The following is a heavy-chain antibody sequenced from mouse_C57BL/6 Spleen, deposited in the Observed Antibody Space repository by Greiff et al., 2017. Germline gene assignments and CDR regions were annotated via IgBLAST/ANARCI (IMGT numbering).Heavy chain of an antibody. CDR3: TRHDSNLYYAMDY. V-gene: IGHV1-15*01. CDR1: GYTFTDYE. D-gene: IGHD2-5*01. Sequence: VKLMESGAELVRPGASVTLSCKASGYTFTDYEMHWVKQTPVHGLEWIGAIDPETGGTAYNQKFKGKAILTADKSSSTAYMELRSLTSEDSAVYYCTRHDSNLYYAMDYWGQGTSVTVSS. J-gene: IGHJ4*01. CDR2: IDPETGGT.